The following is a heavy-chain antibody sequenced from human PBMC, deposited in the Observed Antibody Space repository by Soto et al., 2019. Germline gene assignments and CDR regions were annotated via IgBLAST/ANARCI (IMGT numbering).Heavy chain of an antibody. CDR3: ARHLAITGTKGFIS. D-gene: IGHD1-20*01. J-gene: IGHJ5*02. Sequence: QVQLQESGPGLVRPSGTLSLTCPVSSDSISSNSWWSWVRQPPGKGLEWIGEAHHSGRTNYDPSLNSRVTISVDKSKNQFSLKLISVTAADTAVYYWARHLAITGTKGFISWGLGTLVTFSS. CDR2: AHHSGRT. CDR1: SDSISSNSW. V-gene: IGHV4-4*02.